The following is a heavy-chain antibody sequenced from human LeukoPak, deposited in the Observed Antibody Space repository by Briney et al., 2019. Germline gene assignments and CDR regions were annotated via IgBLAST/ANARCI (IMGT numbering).Heavy chain of an antibody. CDR2: INHSGST. V-gene: IGHV4-34*01. J-gene: IGHJ6*03. CDR3: ARDRVWFGELGGRTDYYYYMDV. Sequence: PSETLSLTCAVYGGSFSGYYWSWIRQPPGKGPEWIGEINHSGSTNYNPSLKSRVTISVDTSKNQFSLKLSSVTAADTAVYYCARDRVWFGELGGRTDYYYYMDVWGKGTTVTISS. D-gene: IGHD3-10*01. CDR1: GGSFSGYY.